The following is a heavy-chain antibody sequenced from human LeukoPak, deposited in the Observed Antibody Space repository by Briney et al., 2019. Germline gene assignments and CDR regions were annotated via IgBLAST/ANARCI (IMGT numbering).Heavy chain of an antibody. CDR3: ARHPQSYDNAYSWFDP. J-gene: IGHJ5*02. Sequence: SETLSLTCTVSGGSISSSSYYWARIRQPPGQGLVWIGTIFYSGNTYYNPSLKSRVTISVDTSKNQFSLKLRSVAAADTAVYFCARHPQSYDNAYSWFDPWGQGTLVTVSS. CDR2: IFYSGNT. D-gene: IGHD1-26*01. CDR1: GGSISSSSYY. V-gene: IGHV4-39*01.